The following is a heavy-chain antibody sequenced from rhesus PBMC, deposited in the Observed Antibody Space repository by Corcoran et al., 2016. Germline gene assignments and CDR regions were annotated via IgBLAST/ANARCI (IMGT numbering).Heavy chain of an antibody. CDR2: ICGGSGST. D-gene: IGHD1-1-1*01. V-gene: IGHV4-147*01. CDR1: GGSISSNY. J-gene: IGHJ6*01. CDR3: ARGRYSWNYEYGLDS. Sequence: QVQLQESGPGLVKPSETLSLTCAVSGGSISSNYWSWIRQSPGKGVEWFGYICGGSGSTSYSPSLKSRVTISTDTSKNQFSLKLSSVTAADTAVYYCARGRYSWNYEYGLDSWGQGVVVTVSS.